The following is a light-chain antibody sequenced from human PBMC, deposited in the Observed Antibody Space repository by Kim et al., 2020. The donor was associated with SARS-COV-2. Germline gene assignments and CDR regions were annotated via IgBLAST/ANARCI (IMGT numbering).Light chain of an antibody. J-gene: IGLJ2*01. CDR2: GKN. CDR3: NSRDSNDNVV. Sequence: VAWGQTVRITCQGDSLRSYYATWYQQKPGQAPILVIYGKNNRPSGIPDRFSGSSSGNTASLTITGTQAGDEADYYCNSRDSNDNVVFGGVTQLTVL. V-gene: IGLV3-19*01. CDR1: SLRSYY.